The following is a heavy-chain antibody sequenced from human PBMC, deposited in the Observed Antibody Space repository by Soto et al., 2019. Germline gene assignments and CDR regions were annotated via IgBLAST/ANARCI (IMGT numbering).Heavy chain of an antibody. Sequence: ASVKVSCKASGYPLTNYYVHWLRQAPGQGLEWMGLINPSGGDTNYAHNFQGRVTMTTDTSTSTAYMELRSLRSDDTAVYYCARDVPMTIFGVVTQFRTRDWFDPWGQGTLVTVSS. D-gene: IGHD3-3*01. V-gene: IGHV1-46*01. J-gene: IGHJ5*02. CDR1: GYPLTNYY. CDR2: INPSGGDT. CDR3: ARDVPMTIFGVVTQFRTRDWFDP.